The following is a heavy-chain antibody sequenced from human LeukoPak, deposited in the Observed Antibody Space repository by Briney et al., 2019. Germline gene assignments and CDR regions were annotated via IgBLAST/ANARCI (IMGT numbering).Heavy chain of an antibody. V-gene: IGHV3-72*01. Sequence: GGSLRLSCTASTLVLSDHFIDWVRQSPGKGLEWVGRSRSKTRSYTTEFAASVKGRFTLSRDDSKNSVYLQMNSLQTEDTAVYFCTKDGGKDGNTAFDLWGQGTMATVSS. D-gene: IGHD3-16*01. CDR1: TLVLSDHF. J-gene: IGHJ3*01. CDR3: TKDGGKDGNTAFDL. CDR2: SRSKTRSYTT.